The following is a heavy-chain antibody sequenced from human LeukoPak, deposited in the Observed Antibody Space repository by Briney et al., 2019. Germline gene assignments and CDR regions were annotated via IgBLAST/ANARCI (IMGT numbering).Heavy chain of an antibody. CDR1: GFTFSSYP. Sequence: GGSLRLSCAASGFTFSSYPMHWVRQAPGKGLEWVAVISYDGSNKYYADSVKGRFTISRDNSKNTLYLQMNSLRAEDTAVYYCAREGGEYQLLYLVYYFDYWGQGTLSPSPQ. CDR3: AREGGEYQLLYLVYYFDY. J-gene: IGHJ4*02. V-gene: IGHV3-30-3*01. D-gene: IGHD2-2*02. CDR2: ISYDGSNK.